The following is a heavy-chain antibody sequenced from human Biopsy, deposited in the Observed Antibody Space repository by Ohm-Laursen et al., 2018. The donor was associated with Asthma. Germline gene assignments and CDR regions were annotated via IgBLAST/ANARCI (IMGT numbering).Heavy chain of an antibody. V-gene: IGHV3-30*18. CDR2: ISFDGSNK. CDR3: AKDVFPGWELRRGPDY. Sequence: SLRLSCAASGFTFSNYGMHWVRQAPGKGLDWVAVISFDGSNKNYTDSVKGRFTISRDNSRNTLHLQMNSLRAEDTAVYYCAKDVFPGWELRRGPDYWGQGTLVTVST. J-gene: IGHJ4*02. CDR1: GFTFSNYG. D-gene: IGHD1-26*01.